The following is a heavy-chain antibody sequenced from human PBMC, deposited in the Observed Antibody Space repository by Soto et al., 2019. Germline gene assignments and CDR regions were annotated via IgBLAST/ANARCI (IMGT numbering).Heavy chain of an antibody. D-gene: IGHD2-2*01. Sequence: EEQLLESGGGLVQPGGSLRLSCAASGFTFSSYAMSWVRQAPGKGLEWVSSIRGTGGSTYYADSVKGRFTISRDNSKNTLYLQMNSLRAEDTALYYCANRAAEESLCTTASCFLIAFDIWGQGTMVTVSS. CDR1: GFTFSSYA. V-gene: IGHV3-23*01. CDR3: ANRAAEESLCTTASCFLIAFDI. J-gene: IGHJ3*02. CDR2: IRGTGGST.